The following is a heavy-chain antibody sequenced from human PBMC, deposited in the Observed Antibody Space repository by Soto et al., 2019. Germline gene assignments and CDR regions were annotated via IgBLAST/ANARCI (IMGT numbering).Heavy chain of an antibody. CDR1: GGSISSYY. V-gene: IGHV4-59*08. CDR2: IYYSGNT. CDR3: ARHGHRSAWYRRWAY. J-gene: IGHJ1*01. D-gene: IGHD6-19*01. Sequence: SETLSLTCTVSGGSISSYYWSCIRQPPGKGLEWIGYIYYSGNTEYNPSLKSRVTISVDTSKNQFSLKLSSATAADTALYYCARHGHRSAWYRRWAYWAQGALVTVS.